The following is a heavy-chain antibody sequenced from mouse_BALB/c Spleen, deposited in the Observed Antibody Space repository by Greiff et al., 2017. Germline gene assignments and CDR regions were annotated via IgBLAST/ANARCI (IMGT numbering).Heavy chain of an antibody. J-gene: IGHJ1*01. CDR1: GFTFSSYT. D-gene: IGHD4-1*01. CDR3: ARSGKNKYFDV. Sequence: EVMLVESGGGLVQPGGSLKLSCAASGFTFSSYTMSWVRQTPEKRLEWVAYLSNGGGSTYYPDTVKGRFTISRDNAKNTLYLQMSSLKSEDTAMYYCARSGKNKYFDVWGAGTTVTVSS. V-gene: IGHV5-12-2*01. CDR2: LSNGGGST.